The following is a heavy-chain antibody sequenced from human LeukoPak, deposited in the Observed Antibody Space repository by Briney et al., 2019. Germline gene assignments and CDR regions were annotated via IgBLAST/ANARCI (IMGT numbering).Heavy chain of an antibody. Sequence: GGSLRLSCAASGFTFSSYSMNWVRQAPGKGLEWVSSISSSSSYIYYADSVKGRFTISRDNAKNSLYLQMISLRAEDTAVYYCASSRAPYGGYDFDYWGQGTLVTVSS. D-gene: IGHD5-12*01. CDR2: ISSSSSYI. CDR3: ASSRAPYGGYDFDY. V-gene: IGHV3-21*01. CDR1: GFTFSSYS. J-gene: IGHJ4*02.